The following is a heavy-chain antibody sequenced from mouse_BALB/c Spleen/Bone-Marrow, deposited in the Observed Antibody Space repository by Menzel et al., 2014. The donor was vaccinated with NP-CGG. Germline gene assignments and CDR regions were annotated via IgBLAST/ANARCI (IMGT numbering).Heavy chain of an antibody. CDR3: AREARTTARFAY. CDR1: GYSITSGYG. Sequence: EVKVAESGPDLVKPSQSLSLTCTVTGYSITSGYGWHWIRQFPGNKLEWMAYIHYSGNTDYNPSLKSRISITRDTSKNQFFLQLNSVTTEDTATYYCAREARTTARFAYWGQGTLVTVSA. CDR2: IHYSGNT. J-gene: IGHJ3*01. V-gene: IGHV3-1*02. D-gene: IGHD1-2*01.